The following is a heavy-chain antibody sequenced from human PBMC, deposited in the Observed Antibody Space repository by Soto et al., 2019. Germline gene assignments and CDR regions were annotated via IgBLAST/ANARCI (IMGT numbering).Heavy chain of an antibody. D-gene: IGHD6-19*01. CDR3: ARVGPIAVAGLDAFDI. CDR1: GGCFSGYY. J-gene: IGHJ3*02. Sequence: PSETLSLTCAVYGGCFSGYYWSWIRQPPGKGREWIGEINHSGSTNYNPSLKSRVTISVDTSKNQFSLKLSSVTAADTAVYYCARVGPIAVAGLDAFDIWGQGTMVTVSS. CDR2: INHSGST. V-gene: IGHV4-34*01.